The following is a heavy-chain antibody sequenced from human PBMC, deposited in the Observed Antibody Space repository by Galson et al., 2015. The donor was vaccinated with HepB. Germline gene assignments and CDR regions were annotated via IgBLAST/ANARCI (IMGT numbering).Heavy chain of an antibody. D-gene: IGHD3-3*01. Sequence: SLRLSCAASGFTFSRYSMNWVRQAPGKGLEWVSSISSSSSYIYYADSVKGRFTISRDNAKNSLYLQMNSLRAEDTAVYYCARAAERAIFGVVITVDAFDIWGQGTMVTVSS. CDR1: GFTFSRYS. J-gene: IGHJ3*02. CDR3: ARAAERAIFGVVITVDAFDI. CDR2: ISSSSSYI. V-gene: IGHV3-21*01.